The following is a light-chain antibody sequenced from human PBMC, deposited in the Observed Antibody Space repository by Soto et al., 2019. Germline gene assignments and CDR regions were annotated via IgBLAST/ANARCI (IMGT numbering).Light chain of an antibody. CDR1: TSDVGGYNH. V-gene: IGLV2-14*03. J-gene: IGLJ2*01. CDR3: SSYTNTNTQV. Sequence: QSALTQPASVSGSPGQSITISCTGTTSDVGGYNHVSWYQQHPGKAPKLMIYDVTNRPSGVSNPFSGSKSENTASLTISGLHAEDEAEYYCSSYTNTNTQVFGGGTQLTVL. CDR2: DVT.